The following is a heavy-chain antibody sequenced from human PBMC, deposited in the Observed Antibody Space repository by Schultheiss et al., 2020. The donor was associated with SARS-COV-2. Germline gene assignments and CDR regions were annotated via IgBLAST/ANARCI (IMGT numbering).Heavy chain of an antibody. V-gene: IGHV2-5*02. Sequence: SGPTLVKPTQTLTLTCTFSGFSLSTSGVGVGWIRQPPGKAPEWLAFIYWDDDKHYSPSLKSRLTITKDTSKNQVVLTVTNMEPVDTGTYYCAHRPSRLAPFDYWGQGTLVTVSS. J-gene: IGHJ4*02. CDR3: AHRPSRLAPFDY. D-gene: IGHD6-6*01. CDR2: IYWDDDK. CDR1: GFSLSTSGVG.